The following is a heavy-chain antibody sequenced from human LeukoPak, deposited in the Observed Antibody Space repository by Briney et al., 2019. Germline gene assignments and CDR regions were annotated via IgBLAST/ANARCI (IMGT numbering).Heavy chain of an antibody. CDR2: INPNSGGT. CDR3: AREVGATTDYYYYGMDV. J-gene: IGHJ6*02. Sequence: GASVKVSCKASGYTFTGYYMHWVRQAPGQGLEWMGWINPNSGGTNYAQKFQGRVTMTRDTSISTAYMELSRLRSDDTAVYYCAREVGATTDYYYYGMDVWGQGTTVTVSS. CDR1: GYTFTGYY. V-gene: IGHV1-2*02. D-gene: IGHD1-26*01.